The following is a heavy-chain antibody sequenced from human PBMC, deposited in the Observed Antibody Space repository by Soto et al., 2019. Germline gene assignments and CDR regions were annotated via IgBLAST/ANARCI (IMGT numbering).Heavy chain of an antibody. CDR2: INPSGGST. J-gene: IGHJ4*02. D-gene: IGHD3-10*02. CDR1: GYTFTSYA. CDR3: ARSLFGELFSLL. V-gene: IGHV1-46*03. Sequence: EASVKVSCKASGYTFTSYAMHWVRQAPGQRLEWMGIINPSGGSTSYAQKFQGRVTMTRDTSTSTVYMELSSLRSEDTAVYYCARSLFGELFSLLWGQGTLVTVSS.